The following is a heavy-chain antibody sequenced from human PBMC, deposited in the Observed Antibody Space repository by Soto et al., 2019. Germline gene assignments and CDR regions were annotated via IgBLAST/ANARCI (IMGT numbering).Heavy chain of an antibody. V-gene: IGHV3-23*01. J-gene: IGHJ4*02. CDR2: ISNTGGGT. CDR3: AEDRLAGNFDY. Sequence: PGGSLRLSCAASGFTFNNYAMNWVRQAPGMGLEWVATISNTGGGTYYADSVKGRFTISRDNSKNTLYLQMSSLRVEDTAVYYCAEDRLAGNFDYWGQGTQVTVSS. CDR1: GFTFNNYA.